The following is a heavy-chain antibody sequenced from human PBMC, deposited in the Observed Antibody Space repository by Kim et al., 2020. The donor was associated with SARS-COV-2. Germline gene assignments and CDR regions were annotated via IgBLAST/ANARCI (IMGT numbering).Heavy chain of an antibody. CDR3: ASVPGTTLAFCDAFDI. D-gene: IGHD1-1*01. J-gene: IGHJ3*02. CDR2: IRSKAYSYTT. V-gene: IGHV3-73*01. Sequence: GGSLRLSCAASGFTFSGSAMHWVLQASGKGLEWVGLIRSKAYSYTTAYAASVKGRFTISRDDSKNTAYLQMSSLKTEDTAVYYCASVPGTTLAFCDAFDIWGLGPMVTVSS. CDR1: GFTFSGSA.